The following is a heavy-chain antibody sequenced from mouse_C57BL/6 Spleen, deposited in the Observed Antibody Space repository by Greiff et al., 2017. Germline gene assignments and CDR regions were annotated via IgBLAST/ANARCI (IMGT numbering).Heavy chain of an antibody. CDR3: QTVPYYFDY. V-gene: IGHV1-64*01. D-gene: IGHD4-1*01. Sequence: VQLQQSGAELVKPGASVKLSCKASGYTFTSYWMHWVKQRPGQGLEWIGMIHPNSGSTNYNEKFKSKATLTVDKSSSTAYMQLSSLTSEDSAVYYCQTVPYYFDYWGQGTTLTVSS. CDR1: GYTFTSYW. J-gene: IGHJ2*01. CDR2: IHPNSGST.